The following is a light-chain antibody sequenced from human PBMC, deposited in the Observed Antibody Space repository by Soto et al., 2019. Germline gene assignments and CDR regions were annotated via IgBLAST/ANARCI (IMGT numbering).Light chain of an antibody. J-gene: IGKJ1*01. V-gene: IGKV3-20*01. Sequence: EVVLTQSPGTLSLSPGDRATLSCRTTQSVSNNYLAWFQQKPGQPPSLLIYGASTRATGTPERFSGSGSGTDFTLSISRLEPEDFAVYYCQQYGSSPRTVGQGTKV. CDR3: QQYGSSPRT. CDR1: QSVSNNY. CDR2: GAS.